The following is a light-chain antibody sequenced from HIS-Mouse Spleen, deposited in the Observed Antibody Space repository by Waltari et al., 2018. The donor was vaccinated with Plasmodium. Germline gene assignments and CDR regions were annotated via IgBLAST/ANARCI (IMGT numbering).Light chain of an antibody. CDR3: CSYAGSSTFV. Sequence: QSALTQPASVSGSPGQPITISCTGTSRDVGSYNLVSWYHQHPGKAPKLMIYEGSKRPSGVSNRFSGSKSGNTASLTISGLQAEDEADYYCCSYAGSSTFVFGGGTKLTVL. V-gene: IGLV2-23*03. CDR2: EGS. J-gene: IGLJ3*02. CDR1: SRDVGSYNL.